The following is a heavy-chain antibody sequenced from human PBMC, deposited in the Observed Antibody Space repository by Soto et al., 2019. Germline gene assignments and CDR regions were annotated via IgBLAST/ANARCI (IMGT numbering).Heavy chain of an antibody. J-gene: IGHJ4*02. CDR1: GYTFTSYG. Sequence: QVQLVQSGAEVKKPGASVKVSCKASGYTFTSYGISWVRQAPVQGLEWMGWISANNGNTNYATKLQSRVTMTTDTSTSTADMELRSLRSDDTAVYYCAKVEAVGGSSAYWGQGTLVTVSS. CDR3: AKVEAVGGSSAY. CDR2: ISANNGNT. D-gene: IGHD6-19*01. V-gene: IGHV1-18*01.